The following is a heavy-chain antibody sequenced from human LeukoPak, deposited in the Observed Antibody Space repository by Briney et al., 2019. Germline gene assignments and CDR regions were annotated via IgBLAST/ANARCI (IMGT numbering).Heavy chain of an antibody. CDR3: ARDYVGVAGTFDY. V-gene: IGHV4-34*01. J-gene: IGHJ4*02. CDR2: INHSGST. CDR1: GGSFSGYY. D-gene: IGHD6-19*01. Sequence: SETLSLTCAVYGGSFSGYYWSWIRQPPGKGLEWIGEINHSGSTNYNPSLKSRVTMSLDTSKNQFSLRLSSVTAADTAVYYCARDYVGVAGTFDYWGQGTLVTVSS.